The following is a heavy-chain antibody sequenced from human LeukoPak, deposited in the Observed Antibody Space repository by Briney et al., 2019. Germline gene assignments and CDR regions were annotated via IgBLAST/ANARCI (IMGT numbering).Heavy chain of an antibody. CDR2: IYSGGST. J-gene: IGHJ5*02. CDR3: AKAINRIAALGWFDP. V-gene: IGHV3-53*01. Sequence: GGSLRLSCVVSGFTVSTNFMSWVRQAPGERLEWVSVIYSGGSTYYADSVKGRFTISRDNSKNTLYLQMNSLRAEDTAVYYCAKAINRIAALGWFDPWGQGTLVTVSS. CDR1: GFTVSTNF. D-gene: IGHD6-6*01.